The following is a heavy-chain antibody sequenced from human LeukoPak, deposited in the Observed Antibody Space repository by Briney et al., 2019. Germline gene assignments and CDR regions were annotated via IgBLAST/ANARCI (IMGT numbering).Heavy chain of an antibody. D-gene: IGHD6-19*01. CDR2: ISSSSSYI. CDR3: ARDYRSGWYDAFDI. V-gene: IGHV3-21*01. J-gene: IGHJ3*02. CDR1: GFTFSSYS. Sequence: GGSLRLSCAASGFTFSSYSMNWVRQAPGKGLEWVSSISSSSSYIYYADSVKGRFTISRDNAKNSLYLQMNSPRAEDTAVYYCARDYRSGWYDAFDIWGQGTMVTVSS.